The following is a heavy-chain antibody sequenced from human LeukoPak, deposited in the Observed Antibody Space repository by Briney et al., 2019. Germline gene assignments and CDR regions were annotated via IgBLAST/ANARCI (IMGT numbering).Heavy chain of an antibody. V-gene: IGHV3-30*02. D-gene: IGHD4-17*01. CDR1: GFIFSNYA. CDR3: AKDGEYFNFAS. Sequence: PGGSLRLSCAASGFIFSNYAMYWVRQAPGKGLEWVAFIQYDGSSKYHGDSVKGRITIPRGNTKNTLHLQMNSLRVEDTAVYYCAKDGEYFNFASWGQGTLVTVSS. CDR2: IQYDGSSK. J-gene: IGHJ4*02.